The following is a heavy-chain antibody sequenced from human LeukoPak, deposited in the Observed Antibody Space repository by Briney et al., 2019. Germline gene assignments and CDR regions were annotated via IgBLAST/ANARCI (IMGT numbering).Heavy chain of an antibody. V-gene: IGHV1-69*04. J-gene: IGHJ3*02. CDR2: IIPILGIA. Sequence: ASVKVSCKASGGTFSSYAISWVRQAPGQGLEWMGRIIPILGIANYAQKFQGRVTITADKSTSTAYMELSSLRSEDTAVYYCARALRFISLAERFDIWGQGTMVTVSS. D-gene: IGHD2-21*01. CDR3: ARALRFISLAERFDI. CDR1: GGTFSSYA.